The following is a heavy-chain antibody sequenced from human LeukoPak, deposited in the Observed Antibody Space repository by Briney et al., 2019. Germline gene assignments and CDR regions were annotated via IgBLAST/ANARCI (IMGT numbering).Heavy chain of an antibody. CDR3: ARGSIVVITSVYYYYGMDV. CDR1: GGSISSGGYS. V-gene: IGHV4-30-2*01. J-gene: IGHJ6*02. D-gene: IGHD3-22*01. CDR2: IYHSGST. Sequence: SETLSLTCAVSGGSISSGGYSWSWIRQPPGKGLEWIGYIYHSGSTNYNPSLKSRVTISVDTSKNQFSLKLSSVTAADTAVYYCARGSIVVITSVYYYYGMDVWGQGTTVTVSS.